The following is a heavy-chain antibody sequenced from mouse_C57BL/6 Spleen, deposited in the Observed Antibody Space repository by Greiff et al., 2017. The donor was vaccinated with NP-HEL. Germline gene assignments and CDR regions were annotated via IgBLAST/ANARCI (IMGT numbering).Heavy chain of an antibody. J-gene: IGHJ2*01. CDR3: ASYYSNPLDY. CDR1: GFSLTGYG. D-gene: IGHD2-5*01. CDR2: IWSGGST. V-gene: IGHV2-2*01. Sequence: VQLVESGPGLVQPSQSLSITCTVSGFSLTGYGVHWVRQSPGKGLEWLGVIWSGGSTDYNAAFISRLSISKDNSKSQVFFKMNSLQADDTAIYYCASYYSNPLDYWGQGTTLTVSS.